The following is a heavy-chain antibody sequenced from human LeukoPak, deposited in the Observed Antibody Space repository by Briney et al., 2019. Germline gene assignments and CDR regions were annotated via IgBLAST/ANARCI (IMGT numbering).Heavy chain of an antibody. CDR3: ARRDSSGYRINDAFDI. D-gene: IGHD3-22*01. CDR1: GGSFSSYY. Sequence: PSETLSLTCAVYGGSFSSYYWSWIRQPPGKGPEWIGYIYYSGSTNYNPSLKSRVTISVDTSKNQFSLKLSSVTAADTAVYYCARRDSSGYRINDAFDIWGQGTMVTVSS. V-gene: IGHV4-59*01. CDR2: IYYSGST. J-gene: IGHJ3*02.